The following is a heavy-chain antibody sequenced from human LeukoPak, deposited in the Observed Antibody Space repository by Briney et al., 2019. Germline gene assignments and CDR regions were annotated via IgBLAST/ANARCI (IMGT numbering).Heavy chain of an antibody. CDR3: ATDLIVGPTTDLDY. D-gene: IGHD1-26*01. J-gene: IGHJ4*02. V-gene: IGHV1-24*01. CDR1: GYTFTGYY. CDR2: FDPKDGGT. Sequence: ASVKVSCKASGYTFTGYYIHWVRQAPGKGLEWMGGFDPKDGGTIYAQNFQGRVTLTEDTSTDTAYMELSSLRSEDTAVYYCATDLIVGPTTDLDYWGQGTLVTVSS.